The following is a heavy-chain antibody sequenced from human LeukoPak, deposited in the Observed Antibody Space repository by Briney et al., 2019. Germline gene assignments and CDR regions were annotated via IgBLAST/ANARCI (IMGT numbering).Heavy chain of an antibody. CDR2: IIPILGIA. V-gene: IGHV1-69*04. CDR3: ARGLKAGGSYYA. Sequence: SVKVSCKASGGTFSSYAISWVRQAPGQGLEWMGRIIPILGIANYAQKFQGRVTITADKSTSTAYMELSSLRSEDTAVYYCARGLKAGGSYYAWGQGTLVTVSS. J-gene: IGHJ5*02. D-gene: IGHD1-26*01. CDR1: GGTFSSYA.